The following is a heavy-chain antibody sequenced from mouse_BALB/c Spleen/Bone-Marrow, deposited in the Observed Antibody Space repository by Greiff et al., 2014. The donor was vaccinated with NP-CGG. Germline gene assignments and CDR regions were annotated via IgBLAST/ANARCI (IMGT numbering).Heavy chain of an antibody. Sequence: VKLVESGPGLVAPSQSLPITCTVSGFSLTNYGVHWVRQPPGKGLEWLGVIWADGSTNYNSALMPRLSISKDNSKSQVFFKMNSLQTDDTAMYYCARITTATGAMDYWGQGTSATVSS. CDR2: IWADGST. CDR1: GFSLTNYG. D-gene: IGHD1-2*01. CDR3: ARITTATGAMDY. V-gene: IGHV2-9*02. J-gene: IGHJ4*01.